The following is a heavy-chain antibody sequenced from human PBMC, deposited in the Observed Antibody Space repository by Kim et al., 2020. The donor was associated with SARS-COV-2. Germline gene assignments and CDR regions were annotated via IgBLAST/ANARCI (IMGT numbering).Heavy chain of an antibody. CDR3: ASPPLNYYDTSGFYLLY. CDR2: MKQDGSEK. D-gene: IGHD3-22*01. CDR1: GFTFRNYW. V-gene: IGHV3-7*01. Sequence: GGSLRLSCTASGFTFRNYWMTWVRQAPGKGLEWVANMKQDGSEKYYVDSVKGRFTISRDNAKNSLYLQMSNLRVDDTAVYYCASPPLNYYDTSGFYLLYCGQGTLVTVSS. J-gene: IGHJ4*02.